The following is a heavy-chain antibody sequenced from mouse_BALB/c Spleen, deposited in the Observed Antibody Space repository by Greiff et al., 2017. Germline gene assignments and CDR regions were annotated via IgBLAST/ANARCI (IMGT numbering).Heavy chain of an antibody. CDR1: GYAFRSYW. CDR2: IYPGDGDT. CDR3: AREVSTPLTMAY. D-gene: IGHD5-1*01. J-gene: IGHJ4*01. Sequence: QVQLQQSGAELVRPGSSVKISCKASGYAFRSYWMNWVKQRPGQGLEWIGQIYPGDGDTNYNGKFKGKATLTADKSSSTAYMQLSSLTSEDSAVYFGAREVSTPLTMAYWGQGTSVTVSA. V-gene: IGHV1-80*01.